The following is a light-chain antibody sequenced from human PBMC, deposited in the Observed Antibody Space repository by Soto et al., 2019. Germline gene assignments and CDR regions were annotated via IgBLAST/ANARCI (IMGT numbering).Light chain of an antibody. V-gene: IGKV1-8*01. Sequence: IQMTQSASSFSASTGDRVTITCRASQGISSYLAWYQQKPGKSPKLLIYDASSLESGVPSRFSGSGSGTEFTLTISSLQPDDFATYYCQQYRTFGQGTKVDIK. CDR2: DAS. CDR3: QQYRT. J-gene: IGKJ1*01. CDR1: QGISSY.